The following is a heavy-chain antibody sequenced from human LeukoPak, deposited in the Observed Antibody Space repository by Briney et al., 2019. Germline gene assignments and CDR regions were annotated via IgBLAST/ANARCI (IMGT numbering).Heavy chain of an antibody. V-gene: IGHV3-11*01. D-gene: IGHD3-3*01. CDR2: ISSSGSTI. CDR3: ARDGGYDFWSGYYQDY. Sequence: GGSLRLSCAASGFTFSDYYMSWIRQTPGKGLEWVSYISSSGSTIYYADSVKGRFTISRDNAKNSLYLQMNSLRAEDTAVYYCARDGGYDFWSGYYQDYWGQGTLVTVSS. J-gene: IGHJ4*02. CDR1: GFTFSDYY.